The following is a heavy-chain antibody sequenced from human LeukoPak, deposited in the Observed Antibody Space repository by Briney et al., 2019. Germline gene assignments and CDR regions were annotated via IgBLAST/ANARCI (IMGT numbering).Heavy chain of an antibody. CDR1: GGSIRSYY. D-gene: IGHD6-6*01. CDR2: IYYSGST. J-gene: IGHJ4*02. Sequence: SETLSLTCTVSGGSIRSYYWNWIRQPPGKGLEWIGYIYYSGSTNYNPSLKSRVTISVDTSKNHFSLKLSSVTAADTAVYYCASLDVQVSSRYFHYWGQGTLVTVSS. V-gene: IGHV4-59*01. CDR3: ASLDVQVSSRYFHY.